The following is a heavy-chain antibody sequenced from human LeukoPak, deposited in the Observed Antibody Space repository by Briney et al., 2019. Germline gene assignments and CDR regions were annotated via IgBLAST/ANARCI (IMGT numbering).Heavy chain of an antibody. J-gene: IGHJ4*02. CDR2: ISSSSSYI. D-gene: IGHD3-9*01. CDR1: GFTFSSYS. V-gene: IGHV3-21*01. Sequence: GGSLRLSCAASGFTFSSYSMNWVRQAPGKGLEWVSSISSSSSYIYYADSVKGRFTISRDNAKNSPYLQMNSLRAEDTAVYYCARGPDILTGAEFNYWGQGTLVTVSS. CDR3: ARGPDILTGAEFNY.